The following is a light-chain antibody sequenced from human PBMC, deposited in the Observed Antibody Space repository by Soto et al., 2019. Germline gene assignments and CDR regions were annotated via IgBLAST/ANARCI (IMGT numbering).Light chain of an antibody. CDR2: DTS. V-gene: IGKV3-11*01. J-gene: IGKJ4*01. CDR1: HSVSGS. CDR3: QQRTNWPSVT. Sequence: EFVLTQPPATLSLSPGDRATLSCRASHSVSGSLSWYRHHPGQAPRLLIYDTSKRATGIQARFSGSGSGTPFTLTISSLAPEDFGIYYCQQRTNWPSVTFGGGTKVEVK.